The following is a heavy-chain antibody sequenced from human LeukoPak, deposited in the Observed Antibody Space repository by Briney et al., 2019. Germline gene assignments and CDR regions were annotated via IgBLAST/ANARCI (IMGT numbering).Heavy chain of an antibody. V-gene: IGHV3-21*06. CDR2: ISSSGRYI. D-gene: IGHD5-18*01. J-gene: IGHJ6*03. CDR1: GFIFSNFS. CDR3: AREGSYDPWEYYYYYVDV. Sequence: GGSLRLSCAASGFIFSNFSLNWVRQAPGKGLEWVSSISSSGRYIYYADSVRGRFTISRDNSKNTLYLQMNSLRAEDTAVYYCAREGSYDPWEYYYYYVDVWGKGTTVIVSS.